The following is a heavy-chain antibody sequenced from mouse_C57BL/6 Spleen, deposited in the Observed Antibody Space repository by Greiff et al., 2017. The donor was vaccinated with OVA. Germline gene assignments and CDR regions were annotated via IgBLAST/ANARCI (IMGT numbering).Heavy chain of an antibody. CDR3: PRAYGGY. D-gene: IGHD6-5*01. CDR1: GFTFSDAG. CDR2: IRNKANNHAT. V-gene: IGHV6-6*01. Sequence: EVQLVESGGGLVQPGGSMKLSCDASGFTFSDAGMDWVRQSPEKGLEWVAEIRNKANNHATYHAESVKGRFTTSRDDSKSSVYLQMNILRAEDTVFYYCPRAYGGYWGQGTTLTVSS. J-gene: IGHJ2*01.